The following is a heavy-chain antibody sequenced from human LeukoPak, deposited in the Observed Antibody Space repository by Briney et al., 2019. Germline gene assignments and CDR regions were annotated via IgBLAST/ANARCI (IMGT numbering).Heavy chain of an antibody. Sequence: PGGSLRLSCAASGFTFSSYGMHWVAQAPGKGLEWVAVISYDRSNKYYADSVKGRFTISRDKSKNTLYLQMNSLRAEDTAVYYCARGGHDYDSGFDYWGQGTLVTVSS. CDR3: ARGGHDYDSGFDY. D-gene: IGHD4-17*01. CDR1: GFTFSSYG. CDR2: ISYDRSNK. V-gene: IGHV3-30*03. J-gene: IGHJ4*02.